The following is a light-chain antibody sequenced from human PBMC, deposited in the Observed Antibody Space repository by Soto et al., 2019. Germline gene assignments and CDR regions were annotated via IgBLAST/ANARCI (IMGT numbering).Light chain of an antibody. CDR1: QSVSSR. CDR2: GAS. Sequence: EIVLTQSPGTLSLSPRERATLSCRASQSVSSRLAWYQQRPGQAPRLLIYGASFRATGIPDRFSGSGSGTDFTLTINRLEPEDFAVYYCQDYGGSPRTFGQGTKVDI. CDR3: QDYGGSPRT. V-gene: IGKV3-20*01. J-gene: IGKJ1*01.